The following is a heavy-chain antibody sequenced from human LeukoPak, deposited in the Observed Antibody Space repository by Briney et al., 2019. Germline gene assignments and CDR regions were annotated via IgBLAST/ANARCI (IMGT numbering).Heavy chain of an antibody. CDR2: ITGGGGST. Sequence: GGSLRLSCAASGVTFISYGMSWVRQAAGKGLEWVSGITGGGGSTYYADTVKGRFTISRDNSKNTVYLQMNSLRVEDTAVYYCAKAANWGASWFFDLWGRGTWPLSPQ. V-gene: IGHV3-23*01. CDR1: GVTFISYG. D-gene: IGHD7-27*01. CDR3: AKAANWGASWFFDL. J-gene: IGHJ2*01.